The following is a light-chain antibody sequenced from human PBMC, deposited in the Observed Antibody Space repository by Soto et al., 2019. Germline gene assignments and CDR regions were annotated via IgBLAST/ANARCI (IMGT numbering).Light chain of an antibody. CDR1: QTVVDSSNNRDY. V-gene: IGKV4-1*01. J-gene: IGKJ1*01. CDR2: WAS. CDR3: QQYYSAPWA. Sequence: DIVMTQSPDSRAVSLGERATINCKSSQTVVDSSNNRDYLTWYQQKPGQPPTVLIYWASTRESGVPDRFSGSGSGTDFTLTISSLQAEDVGVYYCQQYYSAPWAFGQGTKVDIK.